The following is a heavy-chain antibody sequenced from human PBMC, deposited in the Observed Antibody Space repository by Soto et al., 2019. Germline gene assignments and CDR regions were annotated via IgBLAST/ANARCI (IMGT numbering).Heavy chain of an antibody. Sequence: EVQLLESGGGLVQPGGSLRLSCAASGFTLSRYAMSWVRQAPGKGLEWVSTIWKSDETTYYADSVKGRFTISRDNSKNTLDLQMNSLRAEDTAIYYCAKDDCGAGCFLIDYWGQGTLVMVSS. CDR2: IWKSDETT. V-gene: IGHV3-23*01. D-gene: IGHD2-21*02. J-gene: IGHJ4*02. CDR1: GFTLSRYA. CDR3: AKDDCGAGCFLIDY.